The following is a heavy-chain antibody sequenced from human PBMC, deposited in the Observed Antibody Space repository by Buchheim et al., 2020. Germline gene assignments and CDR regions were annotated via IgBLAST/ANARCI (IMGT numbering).Heavy chain of an antibody. CDR1: GFTFSSYE. V-gene: IGHV3-48*03. D-gene: IGHD6-13*01. CDR3: SREGGSSWTYYYYYGMDV. CDR2: ISSRGNTI. Sequence: EVQLVESGGGLVQPGGSLRLSCAASGFTFSSYEMNWVRQAPGKGLEWVSYISSRGNTIYYADSVKGRFTISRDNAKNSLYLQMNSLRAEDTAVYYCSREGGSSWTYYYYYGMDVWGQGTT. J-gene: IGHJ6*02.